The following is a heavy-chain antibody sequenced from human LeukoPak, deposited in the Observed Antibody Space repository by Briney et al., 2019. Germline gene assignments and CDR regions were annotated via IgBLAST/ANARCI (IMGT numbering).Heavy chain of an antibody. CDR3: ARDRGLRNYYDSSGYYRDAFDI. Sequence: SEALSLTCTVSGGSITSGSFYWSWIRQPAGNGLEWIGRIYPSGSTNYNPSLKCRVTISVHTSKNQFSLKLSSVTAADTAVYYCARDRGLRNYYDSSGYYRDAFDIWGQGTMVTVSS. CDR1: GGSITSGSFY. V-gene: IGHV4-61*02. J-gene: IGHJ3*02. CDR2: IYPSGST. D-gene: IGHD3-22*01.